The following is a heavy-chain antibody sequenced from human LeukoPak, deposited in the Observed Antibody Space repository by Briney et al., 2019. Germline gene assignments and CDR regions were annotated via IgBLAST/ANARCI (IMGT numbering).Heavy chain of an antibody. D-gene: IGHD2-8*01. CDR3: TRDWCRFDY. J-gene: IGHJ4*02. Sequence: GGSLRLSCTASGFTFGDYAMSWVRQAPGKGLEWVGFIRSKAYGGTTEYAASVKGRFTISRDDSKSIAYLQMNSLKTEDTAVYYCTRDWCRFDYWGQGTLVTVSS. CDR1: GFTFGDYA. V-gene: IGHV3-49*04. CDR2: IRSKAYGGTT.